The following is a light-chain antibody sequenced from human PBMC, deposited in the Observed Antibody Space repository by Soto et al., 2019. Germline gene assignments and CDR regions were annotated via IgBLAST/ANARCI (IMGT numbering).Light chain of an antibody. J-gene: IGKJ5*01. CDR3: QQSYSSPTT. CDR2: GAS. Sequence: DIQMTQSPSFLSASVGDRVTITCRASQSIGKYLNWYQQKPGKAPKFLIYGASTLQSGVPSRFTGSGSGTDFTLTVNSLQPEDFATYYCQQSYSSPTTSGQGTRLEI. V-gene: IGKV1-39*01. CDR1: QSIGKY.